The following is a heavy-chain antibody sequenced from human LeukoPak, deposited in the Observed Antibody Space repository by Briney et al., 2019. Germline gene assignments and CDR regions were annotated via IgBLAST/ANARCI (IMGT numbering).Heavy chain of an antibody. J-gene: IGHJ3*01. CDR1: QFIFSNYE. D-gene: IGHD6-19*01. CDR2: KPRIGDTI. Sequence: GGSLRLSCTAFQFIFSNYEVNWFRQAPGKGLEWISHKPRIGDTIYYSDSVKGRFAVSRDPAKNSVYLQMNSLRDEDTAVYYFSSWLGDLLLSLWGQGTMVTVSS. V-gene: IGHV3-48*03. CDR3: SSWLGDLLLSL.